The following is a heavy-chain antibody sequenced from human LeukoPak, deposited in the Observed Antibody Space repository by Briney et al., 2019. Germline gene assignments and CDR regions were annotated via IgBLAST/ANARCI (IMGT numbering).Heavy chain of an antibody. Sequence: GSLRLSCAASGFTFSSYAMSWIRQPPGKGLEWIGYIYYSGSTNYNPSLKSRVTISVDTSKNQFSLNLTSVTAADTAVYYCARFTPQGYGRGGYNRFDPWGQGTLVTVSS. CDR3: ARFTPQGYGRGGYNRFDP. CDR2: IYYSGST. J-gene: IGHJ5*02. D-gene: IGHD3-10*01. CDR1: GFTFSSYA. V-gene: IGHV4-59*01.